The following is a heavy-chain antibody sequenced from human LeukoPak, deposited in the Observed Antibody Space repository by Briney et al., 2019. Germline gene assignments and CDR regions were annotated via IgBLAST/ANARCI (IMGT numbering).Heavy chain of an antibody. D-gene: IGHD2-8*02. Sequence: GGSLRLSCAASGFTFSSYRMNWVRQAPGKGLEWVSSISSSSSYIYYADSVKGRFTISRDNAKNSLYLQMNSLRAEDTAVYYCARGAGGKTDYWGQGTLVTVSS. V-gene: IGHV3-21*01. J-gene: IGHJ4*02. CDR1: GFTFSSYR. CDR2: ISSSSSYI. CDR3: ARGAGGKTDY.